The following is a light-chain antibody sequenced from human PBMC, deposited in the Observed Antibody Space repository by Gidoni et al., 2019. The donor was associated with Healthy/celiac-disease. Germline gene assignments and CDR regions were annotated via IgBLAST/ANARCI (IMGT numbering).Light chain of an antibody. CDR1: QGISSW. J-gene: IGKJ4*01. CDR3: QQANSFPLT. Sequence: IQMPQSPSSVSASVGDRVTITCRASQGISSWLGWYQQKPGKAPNLLIYAASSLQSGVPSMFSGSGSGTDFTLTISSLQPEDFATYYCQQANSFPLTFGGGTKVEIK. V-gene: IGKV1-12*01. CDR2: AAS.